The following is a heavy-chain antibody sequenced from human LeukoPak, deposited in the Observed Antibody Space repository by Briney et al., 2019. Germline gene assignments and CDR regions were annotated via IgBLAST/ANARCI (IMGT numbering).Heavy chain of an antibody. Sequence: SETLSLTCAVYGGSFSGYYWSWIRQPPGKGLEWIGEINHSGSTNHNPSLKSRITISVDTSKNQFSLKLSSVTAADTAVYYCARGGPNWLLHTNYWFDPWGQGTLVTVSS. D-gene: IGHD3-9*01. CDR3: ARGGPNWLLHTNYWFDP. CDR2: INHSGST. CDR1: GGSFSGYY. J-gene: IGHJ5*02. V-gene: IGHV4-34*01.